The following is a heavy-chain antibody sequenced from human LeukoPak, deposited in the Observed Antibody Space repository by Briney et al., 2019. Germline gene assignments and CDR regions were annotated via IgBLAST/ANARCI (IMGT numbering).Heavy chain of an antibody. CDR1: GFTFSSYS. Sequence: GGSLRLSCAASGFTFSSYSMNWVRQAPGKGLEWVSYISNSSSTMYYADSVKGRFTISRDNAKNSLYLQMNSLRAEDTAVYYCASGVSSTSCYVDYWGQGTLVTVSS. D-gene: IGHD2-2*01. CDR3: ASGVSSTSCYVDY. CDR2: ISNSSSTM. J-gene: IGHJ4*02. V-gene: IGHV3-48*01.